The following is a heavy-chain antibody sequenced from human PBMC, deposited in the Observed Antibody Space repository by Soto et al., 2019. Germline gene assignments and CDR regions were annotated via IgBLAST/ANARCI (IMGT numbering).Heavy chain of an antibody. D-gene: IGHD1-26*01. CDR1: GFTFTSSA. CDR2: IVVGSGNT. CDR3: AAGGVGATSGPGYFDY. J-gene: IGHJ4*02. V-gene: IGHV1-58*01. Sequence: GASVKVSCKASGFTFTSSAVQWVRQARGQRLEWIGWIVVGSGNTNYAQKFQERVTITRDMSTSTAYMELSSLRSEDTAVYYCAAGGVGATSGPGYFDYWGQGTLVTVSS.